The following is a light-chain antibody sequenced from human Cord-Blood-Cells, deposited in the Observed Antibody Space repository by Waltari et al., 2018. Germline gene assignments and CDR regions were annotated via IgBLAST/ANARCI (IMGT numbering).Light chain of an antibody. CDR1: SSDVGGYNY. V-gene: IGLV2-14*03. J-gene: IGLJ1*01. Sequence: QSALTQPASVSGSPGQSITISCTGTSSDVGGYNYVSWYQQHPGKAPKPMIYDVSNRPSGVSNRSSGSKSGNTASLTISGLQAEDEADYYCSSYTSSSTLVVFGTGTKVTVL. CDR3: SSYTSSSTLVV. CDR2: DVS.